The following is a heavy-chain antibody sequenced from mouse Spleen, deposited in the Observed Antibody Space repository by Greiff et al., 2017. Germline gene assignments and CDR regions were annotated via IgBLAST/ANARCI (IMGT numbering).Heavy chain of an antibody. D-gene: IGHD2-1*01. V-gene: IGHV5-9*04. CDR1: GFTFSSYA. CDR2: ISSGGGNT. CDR3: ARHGNYGWFAY. J-gene: IGHJ3*01. Sequence: EVKLEESGGGLVKLGGSLKLSCAASGFTFSSYAMSWVRQTPEKRLEWVATISSGGGNTYYPDSVKGRFTISRDNAKNTLYLQMSSLKSEDTAMYYCARHGNYGWFAYWGQGTLVTVSA.